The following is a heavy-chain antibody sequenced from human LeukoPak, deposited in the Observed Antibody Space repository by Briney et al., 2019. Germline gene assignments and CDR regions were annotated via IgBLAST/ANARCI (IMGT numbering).Heavy chain of an antibody. CDR3: ARHSYYYDSSGYYGGAGYFDY. D-gene: IGHD3-22*01. CDR1: GFTFSSYS. CDR2: ISSSSSYI. Sequence: PGGSLRLSCAASGFTFSSYSMNWVRQAPGKGLEWVSSISSSSSYIYYADSVKGRFTISRDNSKNTLYLQMNSLRAEDTAVYYCARHSYYYDSSGYYGGAGYFDYWGQGTLVTVSS. V-gene: IGHV3-21*01. J-gene: IGHJ4*02.